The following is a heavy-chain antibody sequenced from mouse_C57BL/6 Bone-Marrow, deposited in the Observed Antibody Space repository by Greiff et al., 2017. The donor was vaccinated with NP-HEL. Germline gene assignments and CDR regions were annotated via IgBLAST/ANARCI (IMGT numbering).Heavy chain of an antibody. D-gene: IGHD1-1*01. J-gene: IGHJ4*01. CDR3: ARNGSTPMDY. CDR1: GYSFTGYY. V-gene: IGHV1-42*01. Sequence: QLQQSGPELVKPGASVKISCKASGYSFTGYYMNWVKQSPEKSLEWIGEINPSTGGTTYNQKFKAKATLTVDKSSSTAYMQLKSLTSEDSAVYYCARNGSTPMDYWGQGTSVTVSS. CDR2: INPSTGGT.